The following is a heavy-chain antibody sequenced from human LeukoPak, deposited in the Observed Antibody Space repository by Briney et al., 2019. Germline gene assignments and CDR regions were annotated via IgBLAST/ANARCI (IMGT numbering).Heavy chain of an antibody. J-gene: IGHJ1*01. CDR2: IIPIFGTA. CDR1: GGTFSSYA. CDR3: AGSGRGYSGSYYGD. Sequence: SVKVSCKASGGTFSSYAISWVRQAPGQGLEWMGGIIPIFGTANYAQKFQGRVTITTEESMRTAHMELSSLRSEDTAVYYCAGSGRGYSGSYYGDWGQGTLVTVSS. V-gene: IGHV1-69*05. D-gene: IGHD1-26*01.